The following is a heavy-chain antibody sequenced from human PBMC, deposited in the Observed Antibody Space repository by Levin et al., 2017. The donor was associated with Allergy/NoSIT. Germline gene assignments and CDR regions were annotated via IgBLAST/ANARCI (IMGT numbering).Heavy chain of an antibody. J-gene: IGHJ4*02. CDR3: AKSAGSYFGDYPYDS. V-gene: IGHV3-20*04. D-gene: IGHD4-17*01. CDR2: INWNGRYT. CDR1: GFTFDDYG. Sequence: RPGGSLRLSCAASGFTFDDYGLAWVRQGPGKGLEWVSGINWNGRYTGYEDSVRGRFTISRDNAKNTLYLQINSLRTEDSALYFCAKSAGSYFGDYPYDSWGQGTLVTVSS.